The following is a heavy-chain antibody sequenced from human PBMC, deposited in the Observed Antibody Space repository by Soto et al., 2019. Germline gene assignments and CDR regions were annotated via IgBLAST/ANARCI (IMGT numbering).Heavy chain of an antibody. CDR1: GGSISSGGYS. J-gene: IGHJ4*02. Sequence: PSETLSLTCAVSGGSISSGGYSWSWIRQPPGKGLEWIGYIYHSGSTYYNPSLKSRVTISVDRSKNQFSLKLSSVTAADTAVYYCARVVAPYPYYYDSSGYYYPLYYFDYWGQGTLVTVSS. CDR2: IYHSGST. D-gene: IGHD3-22*01. CDR3: ARVVAPYPYYYDSSGYYYPLYYFDY. V-gene: IGHV4-30-2*01.